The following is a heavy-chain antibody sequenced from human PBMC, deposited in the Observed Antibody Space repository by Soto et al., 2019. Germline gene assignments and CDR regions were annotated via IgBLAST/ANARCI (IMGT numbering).Heavy chain of an antibody. Sequence: QITLKESGPTLVKPTQTLTLTCTFSGFSLSTSGVGVGWIRQPPVKALEWLALIYWDDDKRYSPSLKSRLTITKDTYKNQVVLTMTNMDPVDTATYYCAHRPSYCSGGSCYSGFDYWGQGTLVTVSS. CDR1: GFSLSTSGVG. CDR2: IYWDDDK. J-gene: IGHJ4*02. D-gene: IGHD2-15*01. V-gene: IGHV2-5*02. CDR3: AHRPSYCSGGSCYSGFDY.